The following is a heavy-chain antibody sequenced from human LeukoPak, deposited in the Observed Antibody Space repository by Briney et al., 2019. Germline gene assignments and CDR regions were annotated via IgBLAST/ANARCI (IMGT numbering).Heavy chain of an antibody. Sequence: SVKVSCKASGGTFSSYAISWVRQAPGQGLEWMGGIIPIFGTANYAQKLQGRVTMTTDTSTSTAYMELRSLRSDDTAVYYCARDSRDDDNDYWGQGTLVTVSS. J-gene: IGHJ4*02. D-gene: IGHD5-24*01. CDR2: IIPIFGTA. V-gene: IGHV1-69*05. CDR3: ARDSRDDDNDY. CDR1: GGTFSSYA.